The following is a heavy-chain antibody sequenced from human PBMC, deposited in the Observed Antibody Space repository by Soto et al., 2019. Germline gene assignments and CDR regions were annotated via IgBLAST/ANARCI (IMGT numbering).Heavy chain of an antibody. CDR3: TSEKGWRQSPLDS. V-gene: IGHV3-15*01. CDR1: GFIFRDAW. CDR2: IKSKSSGGTT. Sequence: GGSLRLSCAASGFIFRDAWMSWVRQAPGKGLEWVGRIKSKSSGGTTDYAAPVEGRVTITRDDSKSILYLQMTSLTVEDTAVYFCTSEKGWRQSPLDSWGQGALVTVSS. J-gene: IGHJ5*01. D-gene: IGHD4-4*01.